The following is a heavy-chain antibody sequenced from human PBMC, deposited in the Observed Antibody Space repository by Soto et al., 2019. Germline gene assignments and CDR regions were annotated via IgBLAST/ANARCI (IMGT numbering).Heavy chain of an antibody. CDR2: ISYDGSNK. V-gene: IGHV3-30-3*01. CDR1: GFNVNHYA. Sequence: QVQLVESGGGVVQPGRSLRLSCAASGFNVNHYAMHWVRQAPGKGLESVAIISYDGSNKYYADSATGRFTISRDSSMNALYLQMNSVSPEDTAIYYCAREGGRGGDYYYGMDVWGQGTTVTVSS. J-gene: IGHJ6*02. CDR3: AREGGRGGDYYYGMDV. D-gene: IGHD3-16*01.